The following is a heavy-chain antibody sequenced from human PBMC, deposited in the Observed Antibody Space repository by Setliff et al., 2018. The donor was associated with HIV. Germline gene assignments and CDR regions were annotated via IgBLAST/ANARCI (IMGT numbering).Heavy chain of an antibody. CDR2: ISGSGDIT. V-gene: IGHV3-23*01. Sequence: GGSLRLSCAASGFSFRSYAVSWVRQAPGKGLEWVSVISGSGDITYYRESVKGRFTVSRDNSNNTVYLQMNSLRAEDTAMYYCARGLIAYCGGDCYSPYNWFDPWGQGTLVTVSS. CDR3: ARGLIAYCGGDCYSPYNWFDP. J-gene: IGHJ5*02. CDR1: GFSFRSYA. D-gene: IGHD2-21*02.